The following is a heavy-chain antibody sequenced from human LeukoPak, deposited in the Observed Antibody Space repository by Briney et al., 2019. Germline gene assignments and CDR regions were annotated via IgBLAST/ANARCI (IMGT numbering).Heavy chain of an antibody. Sequence: GGSLRLSCAASGFTFSSYGMHWVRQAPGKGLEWVAVISYDGSNKYYADSVKGRFTISRDNSKNTLYLQMNGLRAEDTAVYYCAKDYEPLGGFDYWGQGTLVTVSS. J-gene: IGHJ4*02. CDR2: ISYDGSNK. CDR1: GFTFSSYG. CDR3: AKDYEPLGGFDY. V-gene: IGHV3-30*18. D-gene: IGHD3-16*01.